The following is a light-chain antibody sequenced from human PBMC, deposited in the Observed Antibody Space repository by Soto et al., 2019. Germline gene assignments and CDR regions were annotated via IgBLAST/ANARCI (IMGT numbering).Light chain of an antibody. CDR2: EVS. Sequence: QSVLTQPPSASGSPGQSVTISCTGTSSDVGGYNYVSWYQQHPGKAPKLMIYEVSKRPSGVPDRFSGSKSSNTASLTVSGLQAEDEADYYCSSYAGSNNWVVFGGGTKLTVL. V-gene: IGLV2-8*01. CDR3: SSYAGSNNWVV. CDR1: SSDVGGYNY. J-gene: IGLJ2*01.